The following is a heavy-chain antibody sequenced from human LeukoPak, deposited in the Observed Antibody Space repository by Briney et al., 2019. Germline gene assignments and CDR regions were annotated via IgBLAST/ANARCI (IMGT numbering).Heavy chain of an antibody. CDR2: ISYDGSNK. Sequence: GGSLRLSCAGSGFTFRTYAMSWVRQAPGKGLEWVAVISYDGSNKYYADSVKGRFTISRDNSKNTLYLQMNSLRAEDTAVYYCAKVPYGSGSYTFDYWGQGTLVTVSS. D-gene: IGHD3-10*01. V-gene: IGHV3-30*18. CDR1: GFTFRTYA. CDR3: AKVPYGSGSYTFDY. J-gene: IGHJ4*02.